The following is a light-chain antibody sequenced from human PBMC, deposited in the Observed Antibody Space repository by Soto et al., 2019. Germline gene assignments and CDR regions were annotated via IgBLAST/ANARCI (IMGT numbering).Light chain of an antibody. CDR3: QQYGSSPRT. V-gene: IGKV3-15*01. Sequence: IVMKQSPATLSVSPGGRATLARRASQSVSSNLAWYQQKPGQAPRLLIYGASTRATGIPARFSGSGSGTEFTLTISRLEPEDFAVYYCQQYGSSPRTFGQGTKVDIK. CDR1: QSVSSN. J-gene: IGKJ1*01. CDR2: GAS.